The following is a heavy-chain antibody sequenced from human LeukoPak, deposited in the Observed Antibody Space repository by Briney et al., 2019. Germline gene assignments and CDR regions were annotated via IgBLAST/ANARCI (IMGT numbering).Heavy chain of an antibody. V-gene: IGHV4-39*01. J-gene: IGHJ1*01. CDR3: ARSITSSWYGDFQH. Sequence: SETLSLTCTVSGGSISSSNYSWGWIRQPPGKGLEWIGSIYYSGSTYYNPSLKSRVTMPVDTSKNQFSLKLSSVTAADTAVYYCARSITSSWYGDFQHWGQGTLVTVSS. D-gene: IGHD6-13*01. CDR1: GGSISSSNYS. CDR2: IYYSGST.